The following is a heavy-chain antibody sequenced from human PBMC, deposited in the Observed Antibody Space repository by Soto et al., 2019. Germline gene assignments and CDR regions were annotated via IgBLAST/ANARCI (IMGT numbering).Heavy chain of an antibody. CDR2: IYWNDDK. J-gene: IGHJ4*02. D-gene: IGHD4-17*01. V-gene: IGHV2-5*01. CDR1: GFSLSTSGVG. Sequence: QITLKESGPTLVKPTQTLTLTCTFSGFSLSTSGVGVGWLRQPPGKALEWLALIYWNDDKRYSPSLKSRLTITKDTSKNQVVLTMTNMDPVDTATYYCAHSTTVTRENYFDYWGQGTLVTVSS. CDR3: AHSTTVTRENYFDY.